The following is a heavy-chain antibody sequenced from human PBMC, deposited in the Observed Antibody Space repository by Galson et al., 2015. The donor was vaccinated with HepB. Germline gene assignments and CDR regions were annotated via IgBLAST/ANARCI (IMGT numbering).Heavy chain of an antibody. CDR2: IYSGGST. CDR3: ARSRFNLSPWYFDL. Sequence: SLRLSCAASGFTVSSNYMSWVRQAPGKGLEWVSVIYSGGSTYYADSVKGRFTISRDNSKNTLYLQMNSLRAEDTAVYYCARSRFNLSPWYFDLWGRGTLVTVSS. D-gene: IGHD1-14*01. V-gene: IGHV3-53*01. J-gene: IGHJ2*01. CDR1: GFTVSSNY.